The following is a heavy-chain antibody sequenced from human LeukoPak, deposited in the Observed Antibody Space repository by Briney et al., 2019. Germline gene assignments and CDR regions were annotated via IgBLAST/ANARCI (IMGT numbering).Heavy chain of an antibody. J-gene: IGHJ4*02. CDR3: ARCLYSSSCN. CDR2: ISAYNGNT. Sequence: ASVKVSCKASGYTFTSYVISWVRQASGQGLEWMGWISAYNGNTNYAQKLQGRVTMTTDTSTSTAYMELRSLRSDDAAAYYCARCLYSSSCNWGQGTLVTVSS. D-gene: IGHD6-13*01. CDR1: GYTFTSYV. V-gene: IGHV1-18*01.